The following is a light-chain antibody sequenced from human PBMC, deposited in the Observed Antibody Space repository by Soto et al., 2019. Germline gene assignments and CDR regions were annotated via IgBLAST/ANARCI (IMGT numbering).Light chain of an antibody. J-gene: IGKJ3*01. V-gene: IGKV1-5*03. CDR1: QIINTW. CDR3: QQYETYSGT. Sequence: DIQMTQSPSSLTASVGDRVTTTCRASQIINTWLAWYQQKPGKAPKLLIYRASNLVNGVPSRFSGSGSGTEFTLTISSLQPDDFSIYYCQQYETYSGTFGPGPKVDL. CDR2: RAS.